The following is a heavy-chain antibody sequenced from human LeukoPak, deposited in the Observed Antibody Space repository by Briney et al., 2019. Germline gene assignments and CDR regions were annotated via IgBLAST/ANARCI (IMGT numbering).Heavy chain of an antibody. CDR3: ARVQGYYYYIDV. V-gene: IGHV3-53*01. D-gene: IGHD3-10*01. Sequence: PGGSLRLSCAASGFTVGDSYMSWVRQAPGKGLEWVSVIYSGGTTNYADSVKGRFTISRDNAKNSLFLQMNSLRAEDTAVYYCARVQGYYYYIDVWGKGTTVTVSS. CDR2: IYSGGTT. J-gene: IGHJ6*03. CDR1: GFTVGDSY.